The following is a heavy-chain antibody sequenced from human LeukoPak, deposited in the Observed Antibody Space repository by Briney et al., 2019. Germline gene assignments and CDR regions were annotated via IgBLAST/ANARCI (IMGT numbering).Heavy chain of an antibody. CDR3: ARAPTYDFWSGYWHYYGMDV. CDR1: GXTFTSYG. V-gene: IGHV1-18*01. CDR2: IXXXNGNT. J-gene: IGHJ6*02. D-gene: IGHD3-3*01. Sequence: SCKASGXTFTSYGISWVRQAPGQGLEWMGWIXXXNGNTNYAQKLQGRVTMTTDTSTSTAYMELRSLRSDDTAVYYCARAPTYDFWSGYWHYYGMDVWGQGTTVTVSS.